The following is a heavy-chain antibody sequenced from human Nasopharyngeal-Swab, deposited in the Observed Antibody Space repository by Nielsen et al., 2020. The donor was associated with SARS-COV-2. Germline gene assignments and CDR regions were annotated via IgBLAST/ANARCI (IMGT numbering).Heavy chain of an antibody. CDR3: AKPHLRYYDWLLFDY. Sequence: GGSLRLSCAGSAFTFSHYAMSWVRQAPGKGLEWVSAISGSGDNTSYADSVNGRFTIARDYPNNTLYLQMNSLRAKDTAVYYCAKPHLRYYDWLLFDYWGQGTLVTVSS. D-gene: IGHD3-9*01. V-gene: IGHV3-23*01. CDR1: AFTFSHYA. CDR2: ISGSGDNT. J-gene: IGHJ4*02.